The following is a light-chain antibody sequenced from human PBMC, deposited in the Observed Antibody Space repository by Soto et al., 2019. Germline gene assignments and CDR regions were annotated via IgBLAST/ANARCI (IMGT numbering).Light chain of an antibody. Sequence: EIVMMQSPATLSVSPEERATLSCRASQSVSSNLAWYQQKPGQAPRLLIYGASTRATGIPARFSGSGSGTEFTLTISSLQSEDFAVYYCQQYNNWPQTFGQGTKVDSK. J-gene: IGKJ1*01. CDR1: QSVSSN. V-gene: IGKV3-15*01. CDR3: QQYNNWPQT. CDR2: GAS.